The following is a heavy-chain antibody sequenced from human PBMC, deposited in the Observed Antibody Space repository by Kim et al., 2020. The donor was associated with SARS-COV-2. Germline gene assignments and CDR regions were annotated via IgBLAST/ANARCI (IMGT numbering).Heavy chain of an antibody. D-gene: IGHD6-19*01. J-gene: IGHJ6*03. CDR3: ARGTRQWTVLEPFYYYID. Sequence: SETLSLTCAVYGVSFSGYYWSWIRQPPGKGLEWVGEINHSGSTNYNPSLKSRVIISVGTSKNQFFLKLSSMTAADTAAYYCARGTRQWTVLEPFYYYID. CDR2: INHSGST. V-gene: IGHV4-34*01. CDR1: GVSFSGYY.